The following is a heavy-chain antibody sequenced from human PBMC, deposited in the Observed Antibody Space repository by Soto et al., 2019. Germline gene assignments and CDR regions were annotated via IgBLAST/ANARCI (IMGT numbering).Heavy chain of an antibody. J-gene: IGHJ5*02. CDR3: AGLLDNWFDP. CDR2: IYYSGST. D-gene: IGHD3-22*01. Sequence: SETLSLTCTVSGGSISSGGYYWSWIRQHPGKGLEWIGYIYYSGSTYYNPSLKSRVTISVDTSKNQFSLKLSSVTAADTAVYYCAGLLDNWFDPWGQGTLVTVSS. V-gene: IGHV4-31*03. CDR1: GGSISSGGYY.